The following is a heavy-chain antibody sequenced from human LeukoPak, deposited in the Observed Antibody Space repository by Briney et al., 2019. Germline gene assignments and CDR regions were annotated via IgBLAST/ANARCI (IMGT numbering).Heavy chain of an antibody. CDR2: ISGSGGST. J-gene: IGHJ4*02. D-gene: IGHD5-24*01. Sequence: GGSLRLSCAGSGFTFSNYAMTWVRQAPGKGLEWVSAISGSGGSTYYADSVKGRFTISRDNSKNTLYLQMNSLRGEDTAVYYCARDRDGYNSGLGYWGQGTLVTVSS. V-gene: IGHV3-23*01. CDR3: ARDRDGYNSGLGY. CDR1: GFTFSNYA.